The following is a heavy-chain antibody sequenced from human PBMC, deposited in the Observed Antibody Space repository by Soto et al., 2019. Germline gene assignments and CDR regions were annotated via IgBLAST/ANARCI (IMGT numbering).Heavy chain of an antibody. V-gene: IGHV1-46*01. J-gene: IGHJ5*02. CDR1: GYTFTSYY. CDR2: INPSGGST. CDR3: ARDLSVRSGTTTFDP. D-gene: IGHD1-7*01. Sequence: ASVKVSCKAPGYTFTSYYMHWVRQAPGQGLEWMGIINPSGGSTSYAQKFQGRVTMTRDTSTSTVYMELSSLRSEDTAVYYCARDLSVRSGTTTFDPWGQGTLVTVSS.